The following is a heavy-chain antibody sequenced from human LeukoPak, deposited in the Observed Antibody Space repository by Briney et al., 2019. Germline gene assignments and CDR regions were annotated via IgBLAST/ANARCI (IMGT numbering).Heavy chain of an antibody. J-gene: IGHJ5*02. Sequence: SETLSLTCSVSGGAISSGSYYWSWIRQPAGKGLEWIGRTHTSGSTNYNPSLKSRVTISVDTSKNQFSLKLISVTAADTAVYYCARDYSGLVALGFDPWGQGTLVTVSS. CDR2: THTSGST. V-gene: IGHV4-61*02. CDR3: ARDYSGLVALGFDP. D-gene: IGHD3-3*02. CDR1: GGAISSGSYY.